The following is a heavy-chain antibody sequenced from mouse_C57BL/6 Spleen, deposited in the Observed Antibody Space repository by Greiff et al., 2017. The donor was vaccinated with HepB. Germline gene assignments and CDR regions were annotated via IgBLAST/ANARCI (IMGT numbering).Heavy chain of an antibody. J-gene: IGHJ3*01. V-gene: IGHV1-53*01. CDR1: GYTFTSYW. Sequence: QVQLQHPGTELVKPGASVKLSCKASGYTFTSYWMHWVKQRPGQGLEWIGNINPSNGGTNYNEKFKSKATLTVDKSSSTAYMQLSSLTSEDSAVYYCARSDYYDYGAWFAYWGQGTLVTVSA. CDR3: ARSDYYDYGAWFAY. D-gene: IGHD2-4*01. CDR2: INPSNGGT.